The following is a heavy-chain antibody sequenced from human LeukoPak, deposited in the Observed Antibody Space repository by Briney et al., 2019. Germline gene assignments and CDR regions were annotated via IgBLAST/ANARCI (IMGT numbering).Heavy chain of an antibody. Sequence: SETLSLTCAVYGGSFSGYYWSWIRQPPGKGLEWIGEINHSGSTNYNPSLKSRVTISVDTSKNQFSLKLSSVTAADTAVYCCARQGYSSGWYAYWGQGTLVTVSS. CDR2: INHSGST. J-gene: IGHJ4*02. CDR1: GGSFSGYY. V-gene: IGHV4-34*01. D-gene: IGHD6-19*01. CDR3: ARQGYSSGWYAY.